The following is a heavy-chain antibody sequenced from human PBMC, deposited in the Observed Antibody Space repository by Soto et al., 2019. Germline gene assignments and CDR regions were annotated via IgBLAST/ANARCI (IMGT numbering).Heavy chain of an antibody. J-gene: IGHJ5*02. CDR3: AGQTFTIAAASYGRSNWFDP. V-gene: IGHV4-39*01. CDR1: GGSITSSSHF. CDR2: IYFTGNT. D-gene: IGHD6-25*01. Sequence: PSEALSLPCAASGGSITSSSHFWGWVRQPPGKGLEWIGTIYFTGNTYYTPSLKSRLTMSIDTSKNEFSLRLNSVTAADTAVYYCAGQTFTIAAASYGRSNWFDPWGPGTLVTVPS.